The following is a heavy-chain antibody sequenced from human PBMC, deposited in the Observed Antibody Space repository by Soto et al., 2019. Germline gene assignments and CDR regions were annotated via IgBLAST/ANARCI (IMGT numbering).Heavy chain of an antibody. V-gene: IGHV3-23*01. D-gene: IGHD5-18*01. CDR3: ARARYSYNYDFDY. CDR1: GFIFRSYA. J-gene: IGHJ4*02. Sequence: GGSLRLSGADSGFIFRSYAMSWVRQAPGTGLEWVAAISDNGDTTYYVDSVKGRFTISXXXSXXTXXLXXNXXRDXDTAVYHCARARYSYNYDFDYWGQGTLVTVSS. CDR2: ISDNGDTT.